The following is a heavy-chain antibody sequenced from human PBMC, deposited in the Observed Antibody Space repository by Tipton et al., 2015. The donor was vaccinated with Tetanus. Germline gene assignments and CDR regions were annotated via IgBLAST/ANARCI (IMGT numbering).Heavy chain of an antibody. Sequence: QLVQSGGGVVQPGRSLRLSCAASGFTFSSYGMHWVRQAPGKGLEWVSAISGGGVSTYYADSVKGRFTISRDNSKNTLYLQMNSLRADDTAVYFCAKSEARLGTSSSLDWGQGTLVTVSS. CDR3: AKSEARLGTSSSLD. CDR1: GFTFSSYG. J-gene: IGHJ4*02. CDR2: ISGGGVST. D-gene: IGHD6-6*01. V-gene: IGHV3-23*04.